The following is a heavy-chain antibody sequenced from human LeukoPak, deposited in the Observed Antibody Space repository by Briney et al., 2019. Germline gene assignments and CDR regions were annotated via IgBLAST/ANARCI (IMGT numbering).Heavy chain of an antibody. V-gene: IGHV3-23*01. CDR1: GFTFSSYA. Sequence: GSLRLSCAASGFTFSSYAMSWVRQAPGKGLEWVSAISGSDGSTYYADSVKGRFTISRDNSKNTLYLQMNSLRAEDTAVYYCAKAPHYDILTGYAGYWGQGTLVTVSS. CDR2: ISGSDGST. CDR3: AKAPHYDILTGYAGY. J-gene: IGHJ4*02. D-gene: IGHD3-9*01.